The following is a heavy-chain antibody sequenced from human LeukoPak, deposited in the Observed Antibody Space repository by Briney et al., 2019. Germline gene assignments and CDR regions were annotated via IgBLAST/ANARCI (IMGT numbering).Heavy chain of an antibody. V-gene: IGHV3-53*01. CDR3: ARDRTPHTLWLDP. J-gene: IGHJ5*02. Sequence: PGGSLRLSCAASRLTVYSNYMHWVRQAPGKGLEWVSVIYTSGTTYYADSVKGRFTISRDDSKNTLYLQMNNLTAEDTAMYYCARDRTPHTLWLDPWGQGTLVTVSS. CDR2: IYTSGTT. CDR1: RLTVYSNY.